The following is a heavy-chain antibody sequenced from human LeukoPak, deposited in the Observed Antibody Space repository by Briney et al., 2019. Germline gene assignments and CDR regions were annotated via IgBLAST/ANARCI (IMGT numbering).Heavy chain of an antibody. CDR1: GGSIINHY. CDR2: IYSSGSA. D-gene: IGHD6-19*01. CDR3: ARDVRYASGWSTPES. Sequence: SSETLSLTCTVSGGSIINHYWSWIRQPAGKGLEWIGRIYSSGSANYSPPLKSRVSMSIDTSNNHFSLNLTSVTAADTALYFCARDVRYASGWSTPESWGQGTLVTVSS. J-gene: IGHJ5*02. V-gene: IGHV4-4*07.